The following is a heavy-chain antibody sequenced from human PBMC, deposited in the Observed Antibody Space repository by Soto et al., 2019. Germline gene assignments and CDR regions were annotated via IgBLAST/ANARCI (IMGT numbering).Heavy chain of an antibody. CDR1: GYTFTSYY. CDR2: INPSGGST. D-gene: IGHD3-10*01. CDR3: ARQEDYYYGAGSSSRYFDY. J-gene: IGHJ4*02. Sequence: QVQLVQSGAEVKKPGASVKVSCKASGYTFTSYYMHWVRQAPGQGLEWMGIINPSGGSTSYAQKFQGRVTTTRDTSTSTVYMELSSLRSEDTAVYYSARQEDYYYGAGSSSRYFDYWGQGTLVTVSS. V-gene: IGHV1-46*03.